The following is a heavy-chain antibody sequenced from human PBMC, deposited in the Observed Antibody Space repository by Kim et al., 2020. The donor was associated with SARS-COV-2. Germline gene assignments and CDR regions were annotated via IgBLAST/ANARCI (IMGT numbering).Heavy chain of an antibody. CDR2: IHYSGTP. J-gene: IGHJ3*01. CDR3: ARHASGRAFDL. D-gene: IGHD2-15*01. CDR1: GGSISNNVLY. V-gene: IGHV4-39*01. Sequence: SETLSLTCTVSGGSISNNVLYWAWIRQPPGKGLEWIGSIHYSGTPYFNPSLKSRVTISVDTSKTQFSLRLSSLTAADTAVYYCARHASGRAFDLWGQAT.